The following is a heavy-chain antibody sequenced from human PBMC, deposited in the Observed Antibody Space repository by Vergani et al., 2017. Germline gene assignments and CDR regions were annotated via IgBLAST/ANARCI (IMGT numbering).Heavy chain of an antibody. V-gene: IGHV1-69*06. D-gene: IGHD6-13*01. Sequence: QVQLVQSGAEVKKPGSSVKVSCKASGGTFSSYAISWVRQAPGQGLEWMGGIIPIFGTANYAQKFQGRVTITADKSTSTAYMELSSLRSEDTAVYYCASSYSSSWYLYYYGMDVWGQGTTVTVSS. CDR1: GGTFSSYA. J-gene: IGHJ6*02. CDR2: IIPIFGTA. CDR3: ASSYSSSWYLYYYGMDV.